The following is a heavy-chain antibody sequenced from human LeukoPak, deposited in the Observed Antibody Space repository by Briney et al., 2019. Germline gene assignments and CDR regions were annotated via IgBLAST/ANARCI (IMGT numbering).Heavy chain of an antibody. D-gene: IGHD4-17*01. V-gene: IGHV1-2*06. CDR1: GYTFTGYY. CDR2: INPNSGGT. Sequence: ASVKVSCKASGYTFTGYYMHWVRQAPGQGLEWMGRINPNSGGTNYAQKFQGRVTMTRDTPISTAYMELSRLRSDDTAVYYCARLLNTVTADNWFDPWGQGTLVTVSS. J-gene: IGHJ5*02. CDR3: ARLLNTVTADNWFDP.